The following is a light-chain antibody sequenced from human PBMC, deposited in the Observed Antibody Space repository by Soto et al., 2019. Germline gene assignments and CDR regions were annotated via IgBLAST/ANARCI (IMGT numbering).Light chain of an antibody. CDR1: SSDVGGYNY. J-gene: IGLJ1*01. CDR3: SSYAGSNNWN. V-gene: IGLV2-8*01. CDR2: EVS. Sequence: QSALTQPPSASGSPGQSVTISCTGTSSDVGGYNYDSWYQQHPGKAPKLMIYEVSKRPSGVPDRFSGSKSGNTASLTVSGLQAEDEADYYCSSYAGSNNWNFGTGTKLTVL.